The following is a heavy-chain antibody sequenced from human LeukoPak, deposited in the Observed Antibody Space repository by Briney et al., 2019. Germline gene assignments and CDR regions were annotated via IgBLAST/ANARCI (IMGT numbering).Heavy chain of an antibody. D-gene: IGHD3-3*01. CDR3: ATGQPATYYDFSFDY. Sequence: SETLSLTCTVSGGSISSYYWSWIRQPPGKGLEWIGYIYYSGSTNYNPSLKSRVTISVDTSKNQFSLKLSSVTAADTAVYYCATGQPATYYDFSFDYWGQGTLVTVSS. J-gene: IGHJ4*02. CDR2: IYYSGST. V-gene: IGHV4-59*01. CDR1: GGSISSYY.